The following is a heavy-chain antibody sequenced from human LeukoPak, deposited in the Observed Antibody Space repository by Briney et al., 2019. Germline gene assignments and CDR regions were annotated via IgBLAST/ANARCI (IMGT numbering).Heavy chain of an antibody. J-gene: IGHJ4*02. V-gene: IGHV1-2*02. D-gene: IGHD6-19*01. CDR2: INPNSGGT. CDR1: GYTFTGYY. CDR3: AREEGGLRVLIAVAGPGDWNSDY. Sequence: GASVKVSCKASGYTFTGYYMHWVRQAPGQGLEWMGWINPNSGGTNYAQKFQGRVTMTRDTSISTAYMELSRLRSDDTAVYYCAREEGGLRVLIAVAGPGDWNSDYWGQGTLVTVSS.